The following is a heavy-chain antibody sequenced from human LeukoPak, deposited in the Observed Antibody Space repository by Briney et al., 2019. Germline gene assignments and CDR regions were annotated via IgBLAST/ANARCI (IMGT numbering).Heavy chain of an antibody. CDR1: GFTFRNYA. Sequence: GGSLRLSCAASGFTFRNYAMSWVRQAPGKGLECISYVTDSGTNTDYADSVKGRFTISRDNSKNTLYLQMNSLTAEDTAVYHCAKDDIIKNWWGQGTLVTVSS. V-gene: IGHV3-23*01. J-gene: IGHJ4*02. CDR2: VTDSGTNT. D-gene: IGHD2/OR15-2a*01. CDR3: AKDDIIKNW.